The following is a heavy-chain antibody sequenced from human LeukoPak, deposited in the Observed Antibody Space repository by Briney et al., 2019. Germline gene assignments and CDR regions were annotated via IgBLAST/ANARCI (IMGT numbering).Heavy chain of an antibody. D-gene: IGHD3-3*01. J-gene: IGHJ4*02. CDR1: GFTFSSYG. CDR3: AKEGFYDFWSGYSYPLL. Sequence: GGSLRLSCAASGFTFSSYGMHWVRQAPGKGLEWVAVIWYDGSNKYYADSVKGRFTISRDNSKNTPYLQMNSLRAEDTAVYYCAKEGFYDFWSGYSYPLLWGQGTLVTVSS. CDR2: IWYDGSNK. V-gene: IGHV3-33*06.